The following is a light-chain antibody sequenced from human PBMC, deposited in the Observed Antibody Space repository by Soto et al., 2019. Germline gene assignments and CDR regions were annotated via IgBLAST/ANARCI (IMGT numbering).Light chain of an antibody. CDR3: QQFAHAFT. V-gene: IGKV1-33*01. CDR2: DAT. CDR1: QDVSNY. J-gene: IGKJ3*01. Sequence: IQMTQSPSSLSASIGDRVTITCQASQDVSNYLNWYQQKPGKVPKLLIFDATNLETGVPSRFSGSGSGTDFTFTISSLQPEDIATYYCQQFAHAFTFGPGTKVELK.